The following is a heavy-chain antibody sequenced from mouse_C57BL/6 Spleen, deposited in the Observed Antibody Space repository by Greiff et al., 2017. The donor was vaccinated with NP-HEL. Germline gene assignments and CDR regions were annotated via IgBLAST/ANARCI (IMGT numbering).Heavy chain of an antibody. Sequence: EVKLMESGGGLVKPGGSLKLSCAASGFTFSDYGMHWVRQAPEKGLEWVAYISSGSSTIYYADTVKGRFTISRDNAKNTLFLQMTSLRSEDTAMYYCAKLGGADWGQGTLVTVSA. V-gene: IGHV5-17*01. CDR3: AKLGGAD. D-gene: IGHD4-1*01. J-gene: IGHJ3*01. CDR2: ISSGSSTI. CDR1: GFTFSDYG.